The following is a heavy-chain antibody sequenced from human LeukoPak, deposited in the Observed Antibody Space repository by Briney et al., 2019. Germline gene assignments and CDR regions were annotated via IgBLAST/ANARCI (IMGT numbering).Heavy chain of an antibody. D-gene: IGHD2-15*01. CDR3: ARNLGYCSGGSCYGAFDI. Sequence: SETLSLTCNVSGGSISSHYWSWIRQPPGKGLEWIGYIYFLGSTNYNPSLKSRVTISVDTSKNQFSLKLSSVTAADTAVYYCARNLGYCSGGSCYGAFDIWGQGTMVTVSS. CDR2: IYFLGST. J-gene: IGHJ3*02. CDR1: GGSISSHY. V-gene: IGHV4-59*11.